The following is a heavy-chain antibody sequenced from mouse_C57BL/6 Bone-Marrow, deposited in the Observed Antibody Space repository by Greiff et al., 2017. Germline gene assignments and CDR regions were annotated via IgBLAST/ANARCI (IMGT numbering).Heavy chain of an antibody. CDR2: IDPSDSYT. J-gene: IGHJ2*01. CDR3: ARGIYYGSSYDFFDS. D-gene: IGHD1-1*01. V-gene: IGHV1-69*01. CDR1: GYTFTSYW. Sequence: QVQLQQPGAELVMPGASVKLSCKASGYTFTSYWMHWVKQRPGQGLEWIGEIDPSDSYTNYNQKFKGKSTLTVDKSSSTAYMQLSSLTSEDSAVYYCARGIYYGSSYDFFDSWGQGTTLTVSS.